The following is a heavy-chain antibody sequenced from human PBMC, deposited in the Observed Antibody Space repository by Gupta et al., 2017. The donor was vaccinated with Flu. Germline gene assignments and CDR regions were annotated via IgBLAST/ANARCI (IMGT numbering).Heavy chain of an antibody. J-gene: IGHJ4*02. CDR3: ARGRYGFSYEIDH. Sequence: QLQLVQSGAEVKKPGASVTVSCKASGYTFSGYYMHWVRQAPGQGLEWMGWINPRSGGTHDAQNLQARVTMTWDTSSSKADMELRRRRYADTAVYYCARGRYGFSYEIDHWGQGALVTVSS. CDR1: GYTFSGYY. D-gene: IGHD5-18*01. V-gene: IGHV1-2*02. CDR2: INPRSGGT.